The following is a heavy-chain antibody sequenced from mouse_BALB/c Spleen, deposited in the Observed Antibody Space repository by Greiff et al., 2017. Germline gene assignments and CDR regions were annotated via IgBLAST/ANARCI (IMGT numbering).Heavy chain of an antibody. Sequence: QVHVKQSGAELVRPGSSVKISCKASGYAFSSYWMNWVKQRPGQGLEWIGQIYPGDGDTNYNGKFKGKATLTADKSSSTAYMQLSSLTSEDSAVYFCARDFYGSSLHAMDYWGQGTSVTVSS. CDR2: IYPGDGDT. V-gene: IGHV1-80*01. CDR3: ARDFYGSSLHAMDY. D-gene: IGHD1-1*01. J-gene: IGHJ4*01. CDR1: GYAFSSYW.